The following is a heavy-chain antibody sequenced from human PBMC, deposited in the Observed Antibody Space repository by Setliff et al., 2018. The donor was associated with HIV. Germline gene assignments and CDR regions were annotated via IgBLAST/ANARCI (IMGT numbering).Heavy chain of an antibody. CDR2: INTNTGNP. Sequence: ASVKVSCKASGYSFINYAMNWVRQAPGQGLEWMGWINTNTGNPTYAQGFTGRFVFSLDTSVSTASLHILSLKAEDTAVYYCARGVSSSWYLKVGYYFDYWGQGTLVTVSS. CDR3: ARGVSSSWYLKVGYYFDY. V-gene: IGHV7-4-1*01. D-gene: IGHD6-13*01. CDR1: GYSFINYA. J-gene: IGHJ4*02.